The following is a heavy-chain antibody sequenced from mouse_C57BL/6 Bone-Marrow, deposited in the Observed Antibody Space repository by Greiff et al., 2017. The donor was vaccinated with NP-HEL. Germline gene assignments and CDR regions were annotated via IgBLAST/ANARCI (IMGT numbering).Heavy chain of an antibody. J-gene: IGHJ3*01. Sequence: QVQLQQPGAELVKPGASVKLSCKASGYTFTSYWMHWVKQRPGQGLEWIGMIHPNSGSTNYNEKFKSKATLTVDKSSSTAYMQLSSLTSEDSAVYYCARMNRSWVAYWGQGTLVTVSA. CDR1: GYTFTSYW. V-gene: IGHV1-64*01. CDR2: IHPNSGST. CDR3: ARMNRSWVAY. D-gene: IGHD2-14*01.